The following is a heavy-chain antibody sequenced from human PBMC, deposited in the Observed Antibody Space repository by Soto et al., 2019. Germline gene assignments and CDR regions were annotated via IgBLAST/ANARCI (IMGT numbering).Heavy chain of an antibody. J-gene: IGHJ6*02. CDR3: ASITMIVVVPITRSPGYGMDV. Sequence: QLQLQESGPGLVKPSETLSLTCTVSGGSISSSSYYWGWIRQPPGKGLEWIGSIYYSGSTYYNPSLKSRVTISVDTSKNQFSLKLSAVTAADTAVYYCASITMIVVVPITRSPGYGMDVWGQGTTVTVSS. CDR1: GGSISSSSYY. CDR2: IYYSGST. D-gene: IGHD3-22*01. V-gene: IGHV4-39*01.